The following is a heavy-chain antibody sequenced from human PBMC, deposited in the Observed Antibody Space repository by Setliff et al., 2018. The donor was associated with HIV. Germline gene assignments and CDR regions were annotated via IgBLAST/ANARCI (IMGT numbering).Heavy chain of an antibody. V-gene: IGHV1-2*02. Sequence: ASVKVSCKASGYTFTGYYIHWVRRAPGQGLEWMGWINPNNGDTNYAQKFQGRVTMTRDTSISTAYMELNRLKADDTAVYYCASGGSYSGSYYYFDYWGQGTLVTVSS. CDR2: INPNNGDT. CDR3: ASGGSYSGSYYYFDY. D-gene: IGHD1-26*01. CDR1: GYTFTGYY. J-gene: IGHJ4*02.